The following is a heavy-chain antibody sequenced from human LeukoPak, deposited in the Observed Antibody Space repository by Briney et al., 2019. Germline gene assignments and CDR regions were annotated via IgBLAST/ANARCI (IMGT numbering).Heavy chain of an antibody. V-gene: IGHV3-48*02. CDR3: ARDPDWLEY. CDR1: GFTFSNYS. Sequence: GWSLRLSCVASGFTFSNYSMNWVRQAPGKGLEWVAYISKSITRTHYADSVEGRFIISRDNAKNSLYLQMNSLREEDTAVYFCARDPDWLEYGGQGTLVTVSS. CDR2: ISKSITRT. D-gene: IGHD3/OR15-3a*01. J-gene: IGHJ4*02.